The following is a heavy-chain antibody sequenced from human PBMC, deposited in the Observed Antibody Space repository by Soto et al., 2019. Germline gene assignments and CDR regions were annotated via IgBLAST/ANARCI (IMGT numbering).Heavy chain of an antibody. CDR2: IYSGGDT. D-gene: IGHD3-16*02. CDR1: GFTVSRNY. V-gene: IGHV3-66*01. Sequence: EVQVVESGGGLVQPGGSLRLSCAVTGFTVSRNYINWVRQAPGKGLEWVSVIYSGGDTYYADSVKGRFTISRDNSKNTVYLHMNSLRAEDTAVYYCARGPFGRFIVNGAVPDYWGQGTQVTVSS. CDR3: ARGPFGRFIVNGAVPDY. J-gene: IGHJ4*02.